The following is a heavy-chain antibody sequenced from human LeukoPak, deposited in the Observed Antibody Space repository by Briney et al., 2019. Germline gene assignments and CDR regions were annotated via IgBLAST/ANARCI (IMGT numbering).Heavy chain of an antibody. CDR1: GFTFSSYA. J-gene: IGHJ4*02. CDR2: ISGSGGST. D-gene: IGHD6-13*01. Sequence: GGSLRLSCAASGFTFSSYAMSWVRQAPGKGLEWVSAISGSGGSTYYADSVKGRFTISGDNSKNTLYLQMNSLRAEDTAVYYCARKSTAARLDDYWGQGTLVTVSS. V-gene: IGHV3-23*01. CDR3: ARKSTAARLDDY.